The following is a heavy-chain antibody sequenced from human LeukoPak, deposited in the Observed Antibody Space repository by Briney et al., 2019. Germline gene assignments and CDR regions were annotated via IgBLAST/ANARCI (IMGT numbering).Heavy chain of an antibody. D-gene: IGHD3-10*01. CDR2: IWYDGSNK. J-gene: IGHJ4*02. Sequence: PGGSLRLFCAASGFTFRNHGMHWIRQAPDKVLEWVAVIWYDGSNKYYADSVKGRFTISRDNSKNTVYVQMNSLRAEDTAVYYCAREVSAGSSSGYFDYWGQGILVTVSS. V-gene: IGHV3-33*01. CDR3: AREVSAGSSSGYFDY. CDR1: GFTFRNHG.